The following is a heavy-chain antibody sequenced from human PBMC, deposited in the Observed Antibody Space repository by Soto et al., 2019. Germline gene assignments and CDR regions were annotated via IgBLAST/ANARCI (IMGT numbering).Heavy chain of an antibody. Sequence: QVQLVQSGAEMKKPGSSVKVSCQSYGGTFNTYAMKWVRQAPGQGPEWMGDISPMFGAANYAPKFQGRVTITADESTGTSYMQLSSLTSEDTALYFCAREVQVHTPAFVYWGQGTLVTVSS. CDR2: ISPMFGAA. V-gene: IGHV1-69*19. D-gene: IGHD3-10*01. CDR3: AREVQVHTPAFVY. J-gene: IGHJ4*02. CDR1: GGTFNTYA.